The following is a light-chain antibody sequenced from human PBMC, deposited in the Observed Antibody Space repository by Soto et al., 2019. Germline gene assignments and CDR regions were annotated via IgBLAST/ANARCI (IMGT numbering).Light chain of an antibody. J-gene: IGKJ2*01. CDR3: QLYNSYPYT. CDR1: QVISNY. V-gene: IGKV1-16*01. CDR2: AAS. Sequence: DIQMTHSPSSLSVSVGDRVTISCRASQVISNYLAWFQQKPGKAPKSLIYAASILQSGVPSRFSGSGSGTDFPLTISIRQPEDFATYYCQLYNSYPYTFGQRTMLQIK.